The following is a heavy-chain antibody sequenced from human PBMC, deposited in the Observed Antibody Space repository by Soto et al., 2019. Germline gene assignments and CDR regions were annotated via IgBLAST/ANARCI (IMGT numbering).Heavy chain of an antibody. J-gene: IGHJ4*02. V-gene: IGHV1-18*01. CDR1: GYTFTNYG. CDR2: ISGYNGNT. Sequence: ASVKVSCKASGYTFTNYGFSWVRQAPGQGLEWMGWISGYNGNTNYAERLQGRVAITTDTSTSTAYMALKSLSYDDSALYYWSREGRVVYWGQGTPVTVSS. CDR3: SREGRVVY.